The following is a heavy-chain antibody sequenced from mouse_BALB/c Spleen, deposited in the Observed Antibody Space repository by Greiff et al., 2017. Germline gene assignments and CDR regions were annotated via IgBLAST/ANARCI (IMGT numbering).Heavy chain of an antibody. CDR1: GYSITSGYY. CDR3: ARGEEHYYDWFAY. V-gene: IGHV3-6*02. D-gene: IGHD1-2*01. CDR2: ISYDGSN. J-gene: IGHJ3*01. Sequence: EVKLMESGPGLVKPSQSLSLTCSVTGYSITSGYYWNWIRQFPGNKLEWMGYISYDGSNNYNPSLKNRISITRDTSKNQFFLKLNSVTTEDTATYYCARGEEHYYDWFAYWGQGTLVTVSA.